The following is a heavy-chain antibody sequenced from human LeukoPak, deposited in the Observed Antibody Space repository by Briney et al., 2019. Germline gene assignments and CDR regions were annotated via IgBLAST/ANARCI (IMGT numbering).Heavy chain of an antibody. D-gene: IGHD3-3*01. V-gene: IGHV3-33*06. CDR1: GFTFSSYG. CDR2: IWYDGSNK. CDR3: AKEARGTIFGVVTLDYMDV. J-gene: IGHJ6*03. Sequence: PGRSLRLSCAASGFTFSSYGMHWVRQAPGKGLEWVAVIWYDGSNKYYAGSVKGRFTISRDNSKNTPYLQMNSLRAEDTAVYYCAKEARGTIFGVVTLDYMDVWGKGTTVTVSS.